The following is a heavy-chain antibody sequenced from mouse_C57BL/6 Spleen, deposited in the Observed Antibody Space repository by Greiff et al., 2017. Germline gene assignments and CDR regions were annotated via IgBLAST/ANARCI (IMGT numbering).Heavy chain of an antibody. J-gene: IGHJ2*01. CDR2: IDPEDGDT. CDR1: GFNIKDYY. CDR3: TPITTVEGYYFDY. Sequence: VQLQQSGAELVRPGASVKLSCTASGFNIKDYYMHWVKQRPDQGLEWIGRIDPEDGDTEYAPTFQGKATMTADTSSNTAYLQLSSLTSEDTAVYYCTPITTVEGYYFDYWGQGTTLTVSA. D-gene: IGHD1-1*01. V-gene: IGHV14-1*01.